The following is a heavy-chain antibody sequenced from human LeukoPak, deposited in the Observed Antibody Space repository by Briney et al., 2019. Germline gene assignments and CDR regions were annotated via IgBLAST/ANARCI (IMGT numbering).Heavy chain of an antibody. CDR1: GYTFTSYD. Sequence: GASVKVSCKASGYTFTSYDVNGVRQATGQGLEGMGWMNPNSGNTGYAQKFQGRVTITRNPSISTPYMELSSLRSEDTAVYYCARRLKDGGSSTSCYTGRLCDYWGQGTLVTVSS. V-gene: IGHV1-8*03. D-gene: IGHD2-2*02. CDR3: ARRLKDGGSSTSCYTGRLCDY. CDR2: MNPNSGNT. J-gene: IGHJ4*02.